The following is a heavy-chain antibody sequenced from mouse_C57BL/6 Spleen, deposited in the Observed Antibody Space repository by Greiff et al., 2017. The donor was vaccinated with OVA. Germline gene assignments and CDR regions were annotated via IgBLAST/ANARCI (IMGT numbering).Heavy chain of an antibody. CDR2: ISDGGSYT. J-gene: IGHJ1*03. Sequence: VESGGGLVKPGGSLKLSCAASGFTFSSYAMSWVRQTPEKRLEWVATISDGGSYTYYPDNVKGRFTISRDKAKNNLYLQMSHLKSEDTAMYYCARDYGNYEWYFDVWGTGTTVTVSS. D-gene: IGHD2-1*01. CDR3: ARDYGNYEWYFDV. CDR1: GFTFSSYA. V-gene: IGHV5-4*01.